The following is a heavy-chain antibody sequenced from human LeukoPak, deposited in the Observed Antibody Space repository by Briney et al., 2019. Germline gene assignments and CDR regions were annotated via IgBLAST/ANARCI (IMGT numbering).Heavy chain of an antibody. CDR3: AKDLHEIAADY. Sequence: GGSLRLSCAASGFTFSNYNINWVRQAPGKGLEWLSYISSSSSTIYYAHSVKGRFTVSRDNAKNTVYLQMNSLRAEDTAVYYCAKDLHEIAADYWGQGTLVTVAS. J-gene: IGHJ4*02. V-gene: IGHV3-48*04. D-gene: IGHD2-21*01. CDR1: GFTFSNYN. CDR2: ISSSSSTI.